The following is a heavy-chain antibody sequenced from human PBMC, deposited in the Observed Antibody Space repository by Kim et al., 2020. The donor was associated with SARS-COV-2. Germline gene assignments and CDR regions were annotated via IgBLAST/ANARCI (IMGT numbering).Heavy chain of an antibody. CDR2: ISSSSSYT. CDR1: GFTFSDYY. D-gene: IGHD5-12*01. Sequence: GGSLRLSCAASGFTFSDYYMSWIRQAPGKGLEWVSYISSSSSYTNYADSVKGRFTISRDNAKNSLYLQMNSLRAEDTAVYYCASCRKYSGYDYIGSCYSLDYWGQGTLVTVSS. V-gene: IGHV3-11*03. J-gene: IGHJ4*02. CDR3: ASCRKYSGYDYIGSCYSLDY.